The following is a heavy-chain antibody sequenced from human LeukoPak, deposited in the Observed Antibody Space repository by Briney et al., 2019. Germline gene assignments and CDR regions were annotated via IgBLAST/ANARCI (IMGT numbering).Heavy chain of an antibody. Sequence: PSETLSLTCTVSGGSISSSSYYWGWIRQPPGKGLEWIGSIYYSGSTYYNPSLKSRVTISVDTSKNQFSLKLSSVTAADTAAYYCARVLGYDFWSGYYTPYYFDYWGQGTLVTVSS. CDR2: IYYSGST. D-gene: IGHD3-3*01. V-gene: IGHV4-39*07. CDR3: ARVLGYDFWSGYYTPYYFDY. J-gene: IGHJ4*02. CDR1: GGSISSSSYY.